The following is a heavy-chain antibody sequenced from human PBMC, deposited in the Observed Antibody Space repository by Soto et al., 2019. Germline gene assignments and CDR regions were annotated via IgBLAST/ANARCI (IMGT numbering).Heavy chain of an antibody. Sequence: ASVKVSCKASGYTFTGYYMHWVRQAPGQGLEWMGWINPNSGGTNYAQKFQGWVTMTRDTSISTAYMELSRLRSDATDVYYCARGHSSPVYMDVWGKGTTVTVSS. J-gene: IGHJ6*03. CDR2: INPNSGGT. CDR3: ARGHSSPVYMDV. CDR1: GYTFTGYY. D-gene: IGHD6-13*01. V-gene: IGHV1-2*04.